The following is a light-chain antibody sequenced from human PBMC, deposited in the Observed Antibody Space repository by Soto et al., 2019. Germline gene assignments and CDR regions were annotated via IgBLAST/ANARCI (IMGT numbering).Light chain of an antibody. CDR3: CSCAGSYTWV. J-gene: IGLJ3*02. V-gene: IGLV2-11*01. CDR1: GSDVGGYNY. Sequence: QSALTQPRSVSGSPGQSVTISCTGTGSDVGGYNYVSWYQQHPGKAPKLMIYDVSKRPSGVPDRFSGSKSGNTASLTISGLQAEDEADYYCCSCAGSYTWVFGGGTKLTVL. CDR2: DVS.